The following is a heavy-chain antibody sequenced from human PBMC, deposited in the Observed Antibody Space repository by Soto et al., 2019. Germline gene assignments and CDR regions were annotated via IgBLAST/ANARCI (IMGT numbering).Heavy chain of an antibody. D-gene: IGHD5-12*01. CDR3: AKSQFLSGYENYYYYGMDV. V-gene: IGHV3-23*01. CDR2: ISGSGGST. Sequence: EVQLLESGGGLVQPGGSLRLSCAASGFTFSSYAMSWVRQAPGKGLEWVSAISGSGGSTYYADSVKGRFTISRDNSKNTLYLQMNSLRAEDTAVYYCAKSQFLSGYENYYYYGMDVWGQGTTVTVSS. J-gene: IGHJ6*02. CDR1: GFTFSSYA.